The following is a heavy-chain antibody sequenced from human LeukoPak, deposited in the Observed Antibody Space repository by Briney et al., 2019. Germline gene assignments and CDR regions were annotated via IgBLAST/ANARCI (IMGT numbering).Heavy chain of an antibody. CDR1: GFTFSSYA. J-gene: IGHJ1*01. CDR2: ISGSGGST. CDR3: ASAREYCGSAECYEYFHH. D-gene: IGHD2-21*01. Sequence: GGSLRLSCAASGFTFSSYAMSWVRQAPGKGLEWVSAISGSGGSTYYADSVKGRFTISRDNSRNTLFLQMNSLRAEDTALYYCASAREYCGSAECYEYFHHWGQGTLVTVSS. V-gene: IGHV3-23*01.